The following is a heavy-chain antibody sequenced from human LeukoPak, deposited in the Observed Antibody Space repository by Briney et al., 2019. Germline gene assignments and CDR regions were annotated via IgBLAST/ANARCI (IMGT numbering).Heavy chain of an antibody. V-gene: IGHV1-46*01. D-gene: IGHD3-22*01. CDR3: ARADYYDSSGYYYAFDI. CDR1: GYTFTSYY. J-gene: IGHJ3*02. Sequence: ASVKVSCKASGYTFTSYYMHWVRQAPGQGLEWMGIINPSGGSTSYAQKFQGRVTMTRDMSTSTVYMELSSLRSEDTAVYYCARADYYDSSGYYYAFDIWAKGQWSPSLQ. CDR2: INPSGGST.